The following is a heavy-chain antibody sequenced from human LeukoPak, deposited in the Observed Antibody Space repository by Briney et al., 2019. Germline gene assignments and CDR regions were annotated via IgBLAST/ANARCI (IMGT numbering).Heavy chain of an antibody. CDR2: ISSSSSYI. V-gene: IGHV3-21*01. J-gene: IGHJ3*02. D-gene: IGHD3-10*01. Sequence: PGGSLRLSCAASGFTFSSYSMNWVRQAPGKGLEWVLSISSSSSYIYYADSVKGRFTISRDNAKNSLYLQMNSLRAEDTAVYYCARDLLLWFGELSMTDPDDAFDIWGQGTMVTVSS. CDR3: ARDLLLWFGELSMTDPDDAFDI. CDR1: GFTFSSYS.